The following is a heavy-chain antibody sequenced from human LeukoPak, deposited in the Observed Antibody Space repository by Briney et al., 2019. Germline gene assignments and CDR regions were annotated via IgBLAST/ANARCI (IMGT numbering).Heavy chain of an antibody. CDR2: IHYDGSNE. V-gene: IGHV3-30*02. Sequence: GGSLRLSCAASGFTFSSYCMHWVRQAPGKGLEWVAFIHYDGSNEYYADSVKGRFTISRDDSRNTLYLQMNSLRAEDTALYYCAKNHRDAGDYWGQGTLVTVSS. D-gene: IGHD2-2*01. CDR3: AKNHRDAGDY. J-gene: IGHJ4*02. CDR1: GFTFSSYC.